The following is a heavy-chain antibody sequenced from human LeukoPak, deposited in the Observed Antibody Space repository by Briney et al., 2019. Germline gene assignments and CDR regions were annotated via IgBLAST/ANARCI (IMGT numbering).Heavy chain of an antibody. CDR2: ISSSSSYI. V-gene: IGHV3-21*01. Sequence: GGSLRLSCAASGFTFSSYSMNWVRQAPGKGLEWVSSISSSSSYIYYADSVKGRFTISRDNSKNTLYLQMNSLRAEDTAVYYCARGLRHTTRWLSVQHPGYWGQGTLVTVSS. CDR3: ARGLRHTTRWLSVQHPGY. J-gene: IGHJ4*02. CDR1: GFTFSSYS. D-gene: IGHD5/OR15-5a*01.